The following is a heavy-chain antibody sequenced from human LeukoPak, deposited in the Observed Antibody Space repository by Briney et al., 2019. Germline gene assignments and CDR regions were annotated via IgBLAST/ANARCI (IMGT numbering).Heavy chain of an antibody. J-gene: IGHJ4*02. CDR1: GFTFSSYP. Sequence: GGSLRLSCSASGFTFSSYPMHWVRQAPGKGLEYVSAISSNGDNTYYADSVKGRFTISRDNSKNTMYLQMNSLRVEDTAVYYCARDLALRFLGYWGQGTLVTVSS. D-gene: IGHD3-3*01. CDR3: ARDLALRFLGY. CDR2: ISSNGDNT. V-gene: IGHV3-64*04.